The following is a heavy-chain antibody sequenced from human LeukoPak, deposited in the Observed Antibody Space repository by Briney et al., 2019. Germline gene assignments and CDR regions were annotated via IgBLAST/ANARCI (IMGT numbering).Heavy chain of an antibody. V-gene: IGHV4-4*07. CDR1: GGSISSYY. CDR2: IYTSGST. Sequence: SETLSLTCTVSGGSISSYYWNWIRQPAGKGLEWIGHIYTSGSTNYNSSLKSRVTMSVVTSKNQFSVKLNSVIAADTAMYYCARGVYLGNGYYFDYWGQGTLVTVSS. J-gene: IGHJ4*02. D-gene: IGHD2-8*01. CDR3: ARGVYLGNGYYFDY.